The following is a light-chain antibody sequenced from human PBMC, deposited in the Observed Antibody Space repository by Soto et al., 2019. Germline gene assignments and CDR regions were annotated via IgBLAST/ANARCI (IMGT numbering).Light chain of an antibody. Sequence: SALTKPSFVSGSPGQAITLSCTGTSSDVGSYNLVSWYQQHPGKAPKLMIYEGSKRPSGVSNRFSGSKTGNTASLTISGLQAEDEADYYCCSYAGNSLYVFGTGTNVTVL. V-gene: IGLV2-23*01. CDR3: CSYAGNSLYV. J-gene: IGLJ1*01. CDR1: SSDVGSYNL. CDR2: EGS.